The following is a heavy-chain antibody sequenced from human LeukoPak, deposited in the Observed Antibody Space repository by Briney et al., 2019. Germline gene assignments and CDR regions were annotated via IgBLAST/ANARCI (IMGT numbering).Heavy chain of an antibody. CDR3: TNDYGDYSGFDP. CDR2: IIPIFGTA. D-gene: IGHD4-17*01. Sequence: SMKVSCKASGGTFSSYAISWVRQAPGQGLEWMGGIIPIFGTANYAQKFQGRVTITADESTSTAYMELSSLRSEDTAVYYCTNDYGDYSGFDPWGQGTLVTVSS. V-gene: IGHV1-69*01. J-gene: IGHJ5*02. CDR1: GGTFSSYA.